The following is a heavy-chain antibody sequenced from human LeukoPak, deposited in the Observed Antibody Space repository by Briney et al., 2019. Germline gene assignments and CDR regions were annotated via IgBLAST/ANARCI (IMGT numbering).Heavy chain of an antibody. D-gene: IGHD2-15*01. J-gene: IGHJ6*02. CDR2: IYYSGST. V-gene: IGHV4-61*01. Sequence: PSETLSLTCTVSGGSVSSGSYYWSWIRQPPGKGLEWIGYIYYSGSTNYNPSLKSRVTISVDTSKNQFSLKLSSVTAADTAVYYCARDSGGVTTFNYYYGMDVWGQGTTVTVSS. CDR3: ARDSGGVTTFNYYYGMDV. CDR1: GGSVSSGSYY.